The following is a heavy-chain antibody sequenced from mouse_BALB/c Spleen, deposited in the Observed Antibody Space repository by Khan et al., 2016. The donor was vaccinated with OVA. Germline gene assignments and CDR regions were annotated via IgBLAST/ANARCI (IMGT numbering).Heavy chain of an antibody. J-gene: IGHJ3*01. D-gene: IGHD2-14*01. CDR1: GYTFTSYT. Sequence: QVQLKESGAELARPGASVRLSCNASGYTFTSYTIHWIKKRPGQGLEWIGYINPSNGYTNYNQTFKDKVTLTTDKSSTPAYLQLSSLTSDDSADNNSERGGTYHRNDDWFAYWGQGTLVTVSA. V-gene: IGHV1-4*01. CDR2: INPSNGYT. CDR3: ERGGTYHRNDDWFAY.